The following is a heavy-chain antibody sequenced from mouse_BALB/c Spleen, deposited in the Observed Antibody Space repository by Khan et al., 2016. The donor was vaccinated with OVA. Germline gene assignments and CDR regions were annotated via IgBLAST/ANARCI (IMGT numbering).Heavy chain of an antibody. CDR2: ISYSGVT. CDR1: GYSITSGYA. Sequence: EVQLQESGPGLVKPSQSLSLTCTVTGYSITSGYAWNWIRQFPGNKLEWMGYISYSGVTSYTPSLKSRISITRDTSKNQFFLQFNSVTTEDTATYDCARGNYYGYYFDYWGQGTTLTVSS. J-gene: IGHJ2*01. CDR3: ARGNYYGYYFDY. V-gene: IGHV3-2*02. D-gene: IGHD1-1*01.